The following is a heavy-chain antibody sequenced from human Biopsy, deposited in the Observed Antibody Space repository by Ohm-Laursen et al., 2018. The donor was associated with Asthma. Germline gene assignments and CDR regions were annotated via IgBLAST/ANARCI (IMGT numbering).Heavy chain of an antibody. D-gene: IGHD3-16*01. CDR1: GGSISSSSYY. J-gene: IGHJ3*02. Sequence: SETLSLTCTVSGGSISSSSYYWGWIRQPPGKGLEWIGSIYYSGSTYYNPSLKSRVTISVDTSKNQFSLKLSSVTAADTAVYYRAMSPTRGPEVWEAFAFDIWGQGTMVTVSS. CDR2: IYYSGST. CDR3: AMSPTRGPEVWEAFAFDI. V-gene: IGHV4-39*01.